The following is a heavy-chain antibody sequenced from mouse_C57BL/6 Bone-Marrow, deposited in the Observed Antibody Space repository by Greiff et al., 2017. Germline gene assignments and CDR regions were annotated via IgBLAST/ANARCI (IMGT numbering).Heavy chain of an antibody. D-gene: IGHD1-1*01. CDR2: FDPNSGGT. Sequence: QVQLQQSGAELVKPGASVKMSCKASGYTFTTYPIEWMKQNHGKSLEWIGGFDPNSGGTKYNEKFKSKATLTVDKPYSTAYMQLRNLTSGDSAVYNCARFDYGSSHWYFDVWGTGTTVTGSS. V-gene: IGHV1-47*01. CDR1: GYTFTTYP. CDR3: ARFDYGSSHWYFDV. J-gene: IGHJ1*03.